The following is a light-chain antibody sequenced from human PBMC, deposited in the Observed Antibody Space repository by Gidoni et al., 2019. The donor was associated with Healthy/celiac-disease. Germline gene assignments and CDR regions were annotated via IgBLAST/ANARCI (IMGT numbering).Light chain of an antibody. V-gene: IGKV3-15*01. Sequence: EIVMTQSPATLSVSPGERATLSCRASQSVSSNLAWYQQKPGQAPRLLIDGASTRATGIPARFSGSGSGTEFTLTISSLQSEDFAVYYGQQYNNWPLTFGGGTKVEIK. CDR3: QQYNNWPLT. CDR2: GAS. CDR1: QSVSSN. J-gene: IGKJ4*01.